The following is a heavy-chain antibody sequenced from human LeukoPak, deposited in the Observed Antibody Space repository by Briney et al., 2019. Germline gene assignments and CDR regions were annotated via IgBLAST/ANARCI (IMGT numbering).Heavy chain of an antibody. Sequence: PGGSLRLSCAASGFTFDDYGMSWVRQTPGKGLEWVSGVSWNGGSTAYADSVKGRFTISRDNAKNSLYLQVNSLRVEDTALYFCARHGGIYGNPYYFDYWGQGTLVTVSS. V-gene: IGHV3-20*04. J-gene: IGHJ4*02. CDR3: ARHGGIYGNPYYFDY. CDR1: GFTFDDYG. CDR2: VSWNGGST. D-gene: IGHD4-11*01.